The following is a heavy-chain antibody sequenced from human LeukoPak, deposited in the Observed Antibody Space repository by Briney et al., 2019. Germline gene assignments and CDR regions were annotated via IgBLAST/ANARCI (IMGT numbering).Heavy chain of an antibody. D-gene: IGHD4-11*01. CDR1: GASISNGAYH. J-gene: IGHJ6*03. V-gene: IGHV4-39*01. Sequence: PSETLSLTCTVSGASISNGAYHWGWIRQPPGKGLEWIGSINYSGGTHYNPSLKSRVTISADKSKNQSSLKLSSVTAADTAVYYCARQSTAQYYYMDVWGKGTTVTISS. CDR3: ARQSTAQYYYMDV. CDR2: INYSGGT.